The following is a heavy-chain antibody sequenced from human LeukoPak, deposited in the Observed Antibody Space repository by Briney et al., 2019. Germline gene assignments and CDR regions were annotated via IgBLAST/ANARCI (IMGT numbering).Heavy chain of an antibody. CDR1: GVSLTNVW. Sequence: PGGALRPSCAVSGVSLTNVWMHWGREAPGEGRWCGSYIISSGRTIFYTDSVNGPFTISRDSAKNSLYLQMNSLRDEDTAVYYCARDGGGHSNGNDAFDIWGQGTMVTVSS. D-gene: IGHD3-16*01. CDR2: IISSGRTI. V-gene: IGHV3-48*02. J-gene: IGHJ3*02. CDR3: ARDGGGHSNGNDAFDI.